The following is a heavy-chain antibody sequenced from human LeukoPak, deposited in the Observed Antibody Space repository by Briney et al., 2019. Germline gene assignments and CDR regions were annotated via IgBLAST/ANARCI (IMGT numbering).Heavy chain of an antibody. CDR2: IYYRGST. D-gene: IGHD6-19*01. Sequence: SETLSLTCTVSGGSISSDSYYWAWIRQPPGKGLEWIASIYYRGSTYYNPSLKSRVTISVDTSRNQFSLKLNSVTAADTAVYYCASLAVAGLSEGYWGQGTLVIVSS. J-gene: IGHJ4*02. CDR3: ASLAVAGLSEGY. CDR1: GGSISSDSYY. V-gene: IGHV4-39*01.